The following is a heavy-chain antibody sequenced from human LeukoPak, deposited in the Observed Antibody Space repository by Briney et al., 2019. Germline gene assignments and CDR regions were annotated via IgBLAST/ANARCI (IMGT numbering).Heavy chain of an antibody. CDR2: ISGPGVST. V-gene: IGHV3-23*01. Sequence: PGGSLRLSCVVSGFTFRHYGMSWVRQTPGKGLEWVSAISGPGVSTYYADFAKGRFTISRDNSKNTLYLQMSNLRGEDTAIYYCAKDPLTTAVAGPFDAWGQGTLVTVPS. CDR1: GFTFRHYG. D-gene: IGHD6-19*01. J-gene: IGHJ4*02. CDR3: AKDPLTTAVAGPFDA.